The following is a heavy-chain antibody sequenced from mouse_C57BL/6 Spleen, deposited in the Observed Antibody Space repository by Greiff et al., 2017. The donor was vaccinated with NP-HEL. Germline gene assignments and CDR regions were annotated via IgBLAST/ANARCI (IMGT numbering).Heavy chain of an antibody. J-gene: IGHJ2*01. D-gene: IGHD2-4*01. Sequence: VKLQESGPELVKPGASVKISCKASGYAFSSSWMNWVKQRPGKGLEWIGRIYPGDGDTNYNGKFKGKATLTADKSSSTAYMQLSSLTSEDSAVYFCARWNDYDAAYWGQGTTLTVSS. CDR2: IYPGDGDT. CDR1: GYAFSSSW. CDR3: ARWNDYDAAY. V-gene: IGHV1-82*01.